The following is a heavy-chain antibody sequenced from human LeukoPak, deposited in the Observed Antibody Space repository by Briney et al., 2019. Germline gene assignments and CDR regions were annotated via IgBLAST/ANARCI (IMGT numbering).Heavy chain of an antibody. CDR2: IYYSGST. CDR1: GGSISSGGYY. J-gene: IGHJ5*02. V-gene: IGHV4-31*03. D-gene: IGHD3-22*01. Sequence: SQTLSLTCTVSGGSISSGGYYWSWIRQHPGKGLEWIGYIYYSGSTYYNPSLKSRVTISVDTSKNQFSLKLSSVTAADTAVYYCARTQLDYYDSSGYPYWFDPWGQGTLVTVSS. CDR3: ARTQLDYYDSSGYPYWFDP.